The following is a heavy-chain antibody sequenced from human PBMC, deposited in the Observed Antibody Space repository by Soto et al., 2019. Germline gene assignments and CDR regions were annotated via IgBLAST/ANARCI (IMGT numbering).Heavy chain of an antibody. CDR2: IYHSGST. J-gene: IGHJ5*02. CDR3: ARDGDYYDSSGYMARDGFDP. Sequence: SETLSLTCAVSGGSISSSNWWSWVRQPPGKGLEWIGEIYHSGSTNYNPSLKSRVTISVDKSKNQFSLKLSSVTAADTAVYYCARDGDYYDSSGYMARDGFDPWGQGTLVTVSS. CDR1: GGSISSSNW. D-gene: IGHD3-22*01. V-gene: IGHV4-4*02.